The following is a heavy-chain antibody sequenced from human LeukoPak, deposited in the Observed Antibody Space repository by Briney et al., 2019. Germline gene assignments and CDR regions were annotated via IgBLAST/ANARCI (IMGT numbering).Heavy chain of an antibody. CDR3: ARETGNYYFDF. CDR2: ISYDGRDK. J-gene: IGHJ4*02. Sequence: AGGSLRLSCAASGFTFSSSVMHWVRQAPGKALESVAAISYDGRDKYFADSVEGRFTISRDNSKNTLDLQVNGLRAEDTAVYYCARETGNYYFDFWGQGTLVTVSS. V-gene: IGHV3-30*03. D-gene: IGHD1-7*01. CDR1: GFTFSSSV.